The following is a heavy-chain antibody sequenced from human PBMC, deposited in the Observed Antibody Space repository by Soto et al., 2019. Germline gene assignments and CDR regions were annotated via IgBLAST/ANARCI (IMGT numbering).Heavy chain of an antibody. J-gene: IGHJ6*01. CDR3: ARHPPNTSQAGFYYYTMDH. Sequence: PGESLKISCKASGYDFTNNWIGWVRQMPGQGLEWMGIIFPRDSDTRYSPSFQGQVTISADKSITTACLQWSSLEASDTAIYYCARHPPNTSQAGFYYYTMDHWGQGTTVPVSP. CDR1: GYDFTNNW. D-gene: IGHD3-3*01. CDR2: IFPRDSDT. V-gene: IGHV5-51*01.